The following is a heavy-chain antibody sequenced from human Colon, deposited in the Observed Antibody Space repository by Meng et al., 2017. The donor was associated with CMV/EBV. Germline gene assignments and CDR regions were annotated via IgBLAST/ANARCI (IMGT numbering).Heavy chain of an antibody. CDR2: INTLENSI. CDR1: GFTFSSYN. V-gene: IGHV3-48*03. CDR3: ARSPGSSPAGGDGMDV. J-gene: IGHJ6*02. Sequence: GESLKISCAASGFTFSSYNMNWVRQTPGRGLEWVSYINTLENSIFYADSVKGRFTISRDNAKNSLYLQMNSLRSEDTAIYYCARSPGSSPAGGDGMDVWGQGTTVTVSS. D-gene: IGHD6-13*01.